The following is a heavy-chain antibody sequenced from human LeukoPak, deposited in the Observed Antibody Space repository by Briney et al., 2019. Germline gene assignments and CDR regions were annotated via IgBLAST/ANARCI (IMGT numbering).Heavy chain of an antibody. V-gene: IGHV3-48*01. CDR2: ISSSSSTI. D-gene: IGHD1-26*01. CDR3: AQWSRYFDY. Sequence: GGSLRLSCAASGFTFSSYSMNWVRQAPGKGLEWVSYISSSSSTIYYADSVKGRFTISRDNAKNSLYLQMNSLRAEDTALYFCAQWSRYFDYWGQGTLVTVSS. CDR1: GFTFSSYS. J-gene: IGHJ4*02.